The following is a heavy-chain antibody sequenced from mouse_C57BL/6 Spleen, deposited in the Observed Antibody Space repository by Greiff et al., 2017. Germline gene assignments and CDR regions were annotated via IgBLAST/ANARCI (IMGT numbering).Heavy chain of an antibody. Sequence: VQLKESGADLARPGASVKMSCKASGYTFTSYSMNWVKQRPGQGLEWIGYINPSSGYTKYNQKFKDKATLTADKSSSTAYMQLSSLTSEDSAVYYCGREGGSWDGGALDYWGQGTSVTVSS. CDR1: GYTFTSYS. CDR3: GREGGSWDGGALDY. V-gene: IGHV1-4*01. J-gene: IGHJ4*01. D-gene: IGHD1-1*02. CDR2: INPSSGYT.